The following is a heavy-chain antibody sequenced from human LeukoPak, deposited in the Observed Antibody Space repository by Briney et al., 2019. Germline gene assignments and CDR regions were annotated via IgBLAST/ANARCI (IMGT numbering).Heavy chain of an antibody. CDR2: ISDYNGNT. V-gene: IGHV1-18*01. CDR1: GYTFTSYG. D-gene: IGHD5-18*01. J-gene: IGHJ4*02. CDR3: PRDLGSVHTAMVFGLFLSDY. Sequence: GASVRVSCKASGYTFTSYGISWVRQAPGQGLEWKGWISDYNGNTNYAQKVQGRVTMTTDTSTSTACMELRSLRSDDTAVYYCPRDLGSVHTAMVFGLFLSDYWGQGTLVTVSS.